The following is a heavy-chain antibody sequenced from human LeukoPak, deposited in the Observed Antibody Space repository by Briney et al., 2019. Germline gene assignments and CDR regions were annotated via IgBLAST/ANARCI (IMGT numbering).Heavy chain of an antibody. D-gene: IGHD6-19*01. Sequence: SVKVSCKASGGTFSSYAISWVRQAPGQGLEWMGRIIPILGIANYAQKFQGRVTITADKSTSTAYMELSSLRSEDTAVYYCASAGYSSGRYYFDYWGQGTLVTVSS. CDR2: IIPILGIA. CDR1: GGTFSSYA. V-gene: IGHV1-69*04. CDR3: ASAGYSSGRYYFDY. J-gene: IGHJ4*02.